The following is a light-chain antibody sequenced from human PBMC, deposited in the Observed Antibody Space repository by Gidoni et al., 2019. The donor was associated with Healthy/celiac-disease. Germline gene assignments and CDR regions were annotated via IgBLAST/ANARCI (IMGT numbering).Light chain of an antibody. J-gene: IGKJ4*01. CDR2: GAS. CDR1: QSISSSQ. CDR3: QHFGN. Sequence: IVVTQSPGTLSLSPGQSATLSCRASQSISSSQLAGYQQKPGQAPRPLMYGASSRATGIPDRFSDSGSGTDFTLTISRLEPEDFAVYYCQHFGNFXGXTKVE. V-gene: IGKV3-20*01.